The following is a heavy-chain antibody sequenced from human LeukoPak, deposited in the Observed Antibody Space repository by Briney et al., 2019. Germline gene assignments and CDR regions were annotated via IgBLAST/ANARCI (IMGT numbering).Heavy chain of an antibody. CDR1: GFTFNDYY. CDR2: ISSSGSTI. V-gene: IGHV3-11*01. D-gene: IGHD5-18*01. J-gene: IGHJ4*02. Sequence: GFLRLFRSGSGFTFNDYYMSWIRPGPGEGLEWVSYISSSGSTIYYADSVKGRFTISRDNAKNSLYLQMNSLRAEDTAVYYCARLHSAMAYFDYWGQGTLVTVSS. CDR3: ARLHSAMAYFDY.